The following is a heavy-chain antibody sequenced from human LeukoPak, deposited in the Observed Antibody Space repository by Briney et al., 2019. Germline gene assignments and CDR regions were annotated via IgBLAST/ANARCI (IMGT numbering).Heavy chain of an antibody. V-gene: IGHV5-10-1*04. Sequence: GESLKISCKGSGYSFTSYWISWVRQMPGKGLEWMGRIDPSDSYTNYSPSFQGQVTISADKSISTAYLQWSSLKASDTAMYYCARALGYCSGGSCYPGESFQHWGQGTLVTVSS. CDR2: IDPSDSYT. CDR1: GYSFTSYW. J-gene: IGHJ1*01. CDR3: ARALGYCSGGSCYPGESFQH. D-gene: IGHD2-15*01.